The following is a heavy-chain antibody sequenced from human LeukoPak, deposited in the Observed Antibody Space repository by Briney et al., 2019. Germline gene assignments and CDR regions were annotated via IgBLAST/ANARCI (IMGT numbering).Heavy chain of an antibody. Sequence: GGSLRLSCAASGFTFSSYEMNWVRQAPGKGLEWVSYISSSGSTIYYADSLKGRFTISRDNAKNSLYLQMNSLRAEDTAVYYCAKGSSGQWLPRVRYFDLWGRGTLVTVSS. CDR3: AKGSSGQWLPRVRYFDL. CDR2: ISSSGSTI. CDR1: GFTFSSYE. J-gene: IGHJ2*01. D-gene: IGHD3-22*01. V-gene: IGHV3-48*03.